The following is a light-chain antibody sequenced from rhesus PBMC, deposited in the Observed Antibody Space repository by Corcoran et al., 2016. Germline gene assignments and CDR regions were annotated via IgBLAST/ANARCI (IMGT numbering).Light chain of an antibody. J-gene: IGKJ3*01. CDR3: QQSSSFPFT. CDR1: QTIGSS. V-gene: IGKV6-55*01. Sequence: EIVLTQSPAFQSVTLKEKVTITCQASQTIGSSLHWYQQKPDPSPKLLIKYASQSIYGVPSRFSGSGSVTEFTLTINSLEAEDVATYYCQQSSSFPFTFGPGTKLDIK. CDR2: YAS.